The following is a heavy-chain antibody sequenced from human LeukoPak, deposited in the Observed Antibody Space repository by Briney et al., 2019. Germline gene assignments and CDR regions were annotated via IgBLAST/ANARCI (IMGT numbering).Heavy chain of an antibody. CDR2: IYYSGST. V-gene: IGHV4-59*08. CDR3: ARLTSSSSGSSFDY. Sequence: RPSETLSLTCTVSGDSISSYYWSWIRQPPGKGLEWIGYIYYSGSTNYNPSLKSRVTISVDTSKNQFPLKLSSVTAADTAVYYCARLTSSSSGSSFDYWGQGTLATVSS. CDR1: GDSISSYY. D-gene: IGHD6-13*01. J-gene: IGHJ4*02.